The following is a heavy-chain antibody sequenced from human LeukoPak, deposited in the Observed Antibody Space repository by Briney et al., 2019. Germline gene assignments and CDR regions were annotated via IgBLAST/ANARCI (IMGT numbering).Heavy chain of an antibody. D-gene: IGHD6-19*01. Sequence: GESLQISCVGSGYSFTNYWIGWVRQMPGKGLEWMGIIYPGDSDTRYSPSFQGQVTISADKSISTAYLQWSSLKASDTAMYYCARHDPAVAGPVDYWGQGTLVTVSS. V-gene: IGHV5-51*01. CDR1: GYSFTNYW. CDR2: IYPGDSDT. CDR3: ARHDPAVAGPVDY. J-gene: IGHJ4*02.